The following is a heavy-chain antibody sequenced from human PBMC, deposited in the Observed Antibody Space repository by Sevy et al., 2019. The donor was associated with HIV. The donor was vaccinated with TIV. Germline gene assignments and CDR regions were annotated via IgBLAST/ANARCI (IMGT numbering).Heavy chain of an antibody. J-gene: IGHJ3*02. CDR1: GFSFSNYA. Sequence: GGSLSLSCAASGFSFSNYAMSWVRQAPGKGLEWVSTLIGGGSRTYYADSVMVRCTISRDNSRNTLYLQMNSLRAEDTAAYYCATPKYVGYDYESLDIWGQGTMVTVSS. D-gene: IGHD5-12*01. CDR3: ATPKYVGYDYESLDI. CDR2: LIGGGSRT. V-gene: IGHV3-23*01.